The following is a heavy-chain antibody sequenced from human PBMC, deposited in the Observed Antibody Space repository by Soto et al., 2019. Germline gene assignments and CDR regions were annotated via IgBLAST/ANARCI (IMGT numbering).Heavy chain of an antibody. D-gene: IGHD1-26*01. J-gene: IGHJ4*02. Sequence: LRLSCAASGFTFSSYAMSWVRQAPGKGLEWVSAISGSGGSTYYADSVKGRFTISRDNSKNTLYLQMNSLRAEDTAVYYCAKCLRWGAAVRSPLDYWGQGTLVTVSS. CDR2: ISGSGGST. V-gene: IGHV3-23*01. CDR3: AKCLRWGAAVRSPLDY. CDR1: GFTFSSYA.